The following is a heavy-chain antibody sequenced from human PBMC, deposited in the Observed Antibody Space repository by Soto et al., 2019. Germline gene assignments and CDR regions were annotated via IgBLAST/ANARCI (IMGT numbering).Heavy chain of an antibody. CDR3: ASLRFLEWFSDASDI. CDR1: GGSISSYY. D-gene: IGHD3-3*01. CDR2: IYYSGST. Sequence: QVQLQESGPGLVKPSETLSLTCTVSGGSISSYYWSWIRQLPGKGLEWIGYIYYSGSTNYNPSLKSRVTISVDTSKNQFSLKLSSVTAADTAVYYCASLRFLEWFSDASDIWGQGTMVTVSS. V-gene: IGHV4-59*01. J-gene: IGHJ3*02.